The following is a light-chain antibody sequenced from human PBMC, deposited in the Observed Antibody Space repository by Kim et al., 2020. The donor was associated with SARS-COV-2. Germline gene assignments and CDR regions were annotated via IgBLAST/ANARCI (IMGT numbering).Light chain of an antibody. J-gene: IGLJ1*01. V-gene: IGLV2-14*04. CDR1: SSGVGYYDY. CDR3: NSHTTSSTYV. CDR2: DVS. Sequence: QSIAMSCTGTSSGVGYYDYVSGYQQHPGKAPKLIMYDVSERASGVSNRFSGSQSGNTASLTISGLRAEDEADDYCNSHTTSSTYVFGAGTKVTVL.